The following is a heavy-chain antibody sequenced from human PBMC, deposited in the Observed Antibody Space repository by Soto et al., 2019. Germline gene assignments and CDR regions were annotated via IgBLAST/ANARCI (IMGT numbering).Heavy chain of an antibody. CDR1: GYTLTELS. CDR3: ATDLYCTNGVCYTEFDY. CDR2: FDPEDGET. Sequence: AXVKVSCKVSGYTLTELSMHWVRQAPGKWLEWMGGFDPEDGETIYAQKFQGRVTMTEDTSTDTAYMELSSLRSEDTAVYYCATDLYCTNGVCYTEFDYWGQGTLVTVSS. D-gene: IGHD2-8*01. J-gene: IGHJ4*02. V-gene: IGHV1-24*01.